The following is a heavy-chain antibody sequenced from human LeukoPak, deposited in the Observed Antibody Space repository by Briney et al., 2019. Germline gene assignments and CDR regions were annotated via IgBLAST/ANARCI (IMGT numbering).Heavy chain of an antibody. CDR2: INHSGST. V-gene: IGHV4-34*01. D-gene: IGHD6-13*01. J-gene: IGHJ4*02. CDR3: ARETLKRAGVDY. CDR1: GGSFSGYY. Sequence: PSETLSLTCAVYGGSFSGYYWSWIRQPPGKGLEWIGEINHSGSTNYNPSLKSRVTISVDTSKNQFSLKLSSVTAADTAVYYCARETLKRAGVDYWGQGTLVTVSS.